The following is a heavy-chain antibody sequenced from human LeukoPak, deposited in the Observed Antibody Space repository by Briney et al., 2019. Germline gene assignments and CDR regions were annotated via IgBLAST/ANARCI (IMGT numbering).Heavy chain of an antibody. V-gene: IGHV1-46*01. D-gene: IGHD3-22*01. J-gene: IGHJ4*02. CDR2: INPSGGST. Sequence: GASVEVSCKASGYTFTSYYMHWVRQAPGQGLEWMGIINPSGGSTSYAQKFQGRVTMTRDTSTSTVYMELSSLRSEDTAVYYCAREVDPNYYDSSGYTAPDYWGQGTLVTVSS. CDR3: AREVDPNYYDSSGYTAPDY. CDR1: GYTFTSYY.